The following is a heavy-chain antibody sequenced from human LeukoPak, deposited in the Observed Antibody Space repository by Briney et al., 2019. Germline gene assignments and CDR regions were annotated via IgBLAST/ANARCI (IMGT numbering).Heavy chain of an antibody. CDR2: INSDGSST. CDR1: GFTFSSYW. CDR3: ARIRSLGAFDF. J-gene: IGHJ3*01. D-gene: IGHD3-16*01. V-gene: IGHV3-74*01. Sequence: PGGSLRLSCAASGFTFSSYWMHWVRQAPGKGLVWVSRINSDGSSTSYADSVKGRFSISRDNAKNSLYLQMNSLRAEDTAVYYCARIRSLGAFDFSGQGTMVTVSS.